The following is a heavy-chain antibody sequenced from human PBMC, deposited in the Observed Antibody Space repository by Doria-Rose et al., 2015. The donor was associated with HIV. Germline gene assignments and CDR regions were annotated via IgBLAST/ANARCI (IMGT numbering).Heavy chain of an antibody. J-gene: IGHJ4*02. CDR1: GGSFSGYY. V-gene: IGHV4-34*01. CDR3: ARGQQFLNY. Sequence: ETLSLTCAVYGGSFSGYYCSWIRQPPGKGLEWIGEISHSGSTNHNPSLKSRVTMSLDTSKSQFSLKLNSVTAADTAVYYCARGQQFLNYWGQGTLVTVSS. D-gene: IGHD3-3*01. CDR2: ISHSGST.